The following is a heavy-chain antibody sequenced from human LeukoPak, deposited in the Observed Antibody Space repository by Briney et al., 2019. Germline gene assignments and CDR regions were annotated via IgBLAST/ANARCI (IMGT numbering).Heavy chain of an antibody. J-gene: IGHJ3*02. CDR3: ARGKNSAFDI. D-gene: IGHD1-7*01. V-gene: IGHV6-1*01. CDR1: GDSVSSSGVA. Sequence: SQTLSLTCDISGDSVSSSGVAWNWIRQSPSRGLEWLGRTYYGAKWFNEYSVSMRGRITIDPDASNNHLSLQVNSMTPEDTAMYYCARGKNSAFDIWSQGTMVTVSS. CDR2: TYYGAKWFN.